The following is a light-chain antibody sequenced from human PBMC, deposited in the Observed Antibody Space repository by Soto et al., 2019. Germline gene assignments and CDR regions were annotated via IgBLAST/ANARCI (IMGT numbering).Light chain of an antibody. V-gene: IGKV3-20*01. J-gene: IGKJ4*01. Sequence: EIVLTQSPGTLSLSPGERAALSCRASQSVSSTYLAWSQQKPGQAPRLLIYGASSRATGIPDRFSGSGSGTDFTLTISRLEPEDFAVYYCQQNGSSQTFGGGTKVEIK. CDR2: GAS. CDR1: QSVSSTY. CDR3: QQNGSSQT.